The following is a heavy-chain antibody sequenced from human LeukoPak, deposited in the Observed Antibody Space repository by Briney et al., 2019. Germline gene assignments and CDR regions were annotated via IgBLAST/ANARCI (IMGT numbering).Heavy chain of an antibody. V-gene: IGHV4-4*07. CDR1: GGSISSYY. CDR3: ARADRGSSSPFFHYYYMDV. J-gene: IGHJ6*03. CDR2: IYTSGST. Sequence: SETLSLTCTVSGGSISSYYWSWIRQPAGKGLEWIGRIYTSGSTNYNPSLKSRVTMSVDTSKNQFSLKLSSVTAADTAVYYCARADRGSSSPFFHYYYMDVWGKGTTVTVSS. D-gene: IGHD6-6*01.